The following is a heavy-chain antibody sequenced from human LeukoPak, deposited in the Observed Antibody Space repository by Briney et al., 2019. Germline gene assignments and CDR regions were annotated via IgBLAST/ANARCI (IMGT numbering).Heavy chain of an antibody. V-gene: IGHV4-59*01. D-gene: IGHD4-11*01. CDR3: ARDLQRSGYFDY. CDR2: IYYSGST. Sequence: NPSETLSLTCTVSGGSISSYYWSWIRQPPGKGLEWIGYIYYSGSTNYNPSLKSRVTISVDTSKNQFSLKLSSVTAADTAVYHCARDLQRSGYFDYWGQGTLVTVSS. CDR1: GGSISSYY. J-gene: IGHJ4*02.